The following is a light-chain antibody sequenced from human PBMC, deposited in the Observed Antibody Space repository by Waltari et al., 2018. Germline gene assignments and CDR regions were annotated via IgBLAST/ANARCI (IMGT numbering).Light chain of an antibody. J-gene: IGLJ2*01. V-gene: IGLV3-9*01. CDR3: QVWDSSTVA. Sequence: SYELTQPLSVSVALGQTARLTCRGSNVGRKVVHWYQQKPGQAPVLVIYRDTYRPSGIPERLSGSNSGNTATLTISRVQAGDEADYYCQVWDSSTVAFGGGTKLTVL. CDR2: RDT. CDR1: NVGRKV.